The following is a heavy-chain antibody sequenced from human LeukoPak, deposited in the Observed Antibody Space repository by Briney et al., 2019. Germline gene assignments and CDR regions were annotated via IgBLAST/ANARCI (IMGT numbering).Heavy chain of an antibody. Sequence: PGGSLRLSCAVSGFTFSSYSMNWVRQAPGKGLEWVSYISSGSRSIYYADSVKGRFTISRDNAKNSLYLQMNSLRDEDTAVYYCAAETGGIAAAGPPWDYFDLWGRGTLVTVSS. CDR3: AAETGGIAAAGPPWDYFDL. V-gene: IGHV3-48*02. J-gene: IGHJ2*01. CDR1: GFTFSSYS. D-gene: IGHD6-13*01. CDR2: ISSGSRSI.